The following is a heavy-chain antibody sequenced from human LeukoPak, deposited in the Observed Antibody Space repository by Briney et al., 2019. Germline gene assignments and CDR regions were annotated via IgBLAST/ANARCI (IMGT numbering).Heavy chain of an antibody. CDR3: AKEVVATTHSFDY. Sequence: PSETLSLTCTVSGGSISSSSYYWGWIRQPPGKGLEWIGSIYYSGSTYYNPSLKSRVTISVDTSKNQFSLKLSSVTAADTAVYYCAKEVVATTHSFDYWGQGTLVTVSS. J-gene: IGHJ4*02. D-gene: IGHD5-12*01. CDR1: GGSISSSSYY. CDR2: IYYSGST. V-gene: IGHV4-39*01.